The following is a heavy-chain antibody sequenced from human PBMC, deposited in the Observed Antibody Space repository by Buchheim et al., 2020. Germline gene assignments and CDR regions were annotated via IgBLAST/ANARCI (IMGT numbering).Heavy chain of an antibody. CDR3: ATGPLDYTNYVGPAFTNSYYNGMDV. D-gene: IGHD4-11*01. J-gene: IGHJ6*02. CDR2: INGDESST. V-gene: IGHV3-74*01. Sequence: EVQLEESGGGLVQPGGSLRLSCAASGLSFSSYWMHWVRQVPGKGLVWVSRINGDESSTSYADSVKGRFTISRDNAKNTLYLQMNSLRVEDTAVYYCATGPLDYTNYVGPAFTNSYYNGMDVWGLGTT. CDR1: GLSFSSYW.